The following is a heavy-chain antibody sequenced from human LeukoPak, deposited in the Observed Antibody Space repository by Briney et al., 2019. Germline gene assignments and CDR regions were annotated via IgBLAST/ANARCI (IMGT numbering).Heavy chain of an antibody. CDR1: GGSFSGYY. CDR3: ARLRRSPPGYCSSTSCYQYYYYYGMDV. CDR2: INHSGST. Sequence: SETLSLTCAVYGGSFSGYYWSWIRQPPGKGLEWIGEINHSGSTNYNPSLKSRVTISVDTSKNQFSLKLSSVTAADTAVYYCARLRRSPPGYCSSTSCYQYYYYYGMDVWGQGTTVTVPS. J-gene: IGHJ6*02. V-gene: IGHV4-34*01. D-gene: IGHD2-2*01.